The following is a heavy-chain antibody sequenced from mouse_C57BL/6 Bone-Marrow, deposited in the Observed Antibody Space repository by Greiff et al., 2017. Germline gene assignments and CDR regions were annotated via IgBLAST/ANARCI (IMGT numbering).Heavy chain of an antibody. Sequence: QVQLQQSGAELARPGASVKLSCKASGYTFTSYGISWVKQRTGQGLEWIGEIYPRSGNTYYNEKFKGKATLTADKSSSTAYMEIRSLTSEDSAVYFCARSGYYAMDYWGQGTSVTVSS. J-gene: IGHJ4*01. CDR1: GYTFTSYG. CDR2: IYPRSGNT. V-gene: IGHV1-81*01. D-gene: IGHD3-2*02. CDR3: ARSGYYAMDY.